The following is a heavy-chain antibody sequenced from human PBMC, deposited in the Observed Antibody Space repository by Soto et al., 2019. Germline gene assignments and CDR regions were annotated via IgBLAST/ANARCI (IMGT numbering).Heavy chain of an antibody. CDR1: GFTFSSYD. D-gene: IGHD3-22*01. Sequence: HPGGSLRLSCAASGFTFSSYDMHWVRQATGKGLEWVSAIGTAGDTYYPGSVKGRFTISRENAKNSLYLQMNSLRAGDTAVYYCARGSHLYYYDSSAIDAFDICGQGTMVPV. J-gene: IGHJ3*02. V-gene: IGHV3-13*01. CDR3: ARGSHLYYYDSSAIDAFDI. CDR2: IGTAGDT.